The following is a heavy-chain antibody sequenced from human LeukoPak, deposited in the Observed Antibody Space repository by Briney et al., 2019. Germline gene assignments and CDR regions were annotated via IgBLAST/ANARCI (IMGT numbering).Heavy chain of an antibody. CDR1: GGSISSYY. V-gene: IGHV4-59*01. CDR2: IYYSGST. J-gene: IGHJ4*02. Sequence: SETLSLTCTVSGGSISSYYWSWIRQPPGKGLEWIGYIYYSGSTNYNPSLKSRVTISVDTSKNQFSLKLSSVTAADTAVYYCARVQWELDYYFDYWGQGTLVTVSS. D-gene: IGHD1-26*01. CDR3: ARVQWELDYYFDY.